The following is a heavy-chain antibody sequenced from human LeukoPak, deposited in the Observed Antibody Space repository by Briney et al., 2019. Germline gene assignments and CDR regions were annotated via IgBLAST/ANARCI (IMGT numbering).Heavy chain of an antibody. CDR1: GFIFSHYG. CDR3: ARDAQRGFDYSNSLEY. J-gene: IGHJ4*01. CDR2: IWSDASNR. V-gene: IGHV3-33*01. D-gene: IGHD4-11*01. Sequence: GGSLRLSCAASGFIFSHYGMHRVRQAPGKGLEWVAVIWSDASNRFYAGSVKGRFTISRDNSQNTLFLQMNSLRAEDTAMYYCARDAQRGFDYSNSLEYWGHGTLVTVSS.